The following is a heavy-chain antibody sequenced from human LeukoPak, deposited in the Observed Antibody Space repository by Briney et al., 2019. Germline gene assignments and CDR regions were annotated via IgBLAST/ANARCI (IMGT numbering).Heavy chain of an antibody. CDR2: INPNSGGT. CDR1: GYTFTGYY. D-gene: IGHD3-10*01. CDR3: ARERITMVRGSRRDNWFDP. V-gene: IGHV1-2*04. Sequence: ASVKVSCKASGYTFTGYYMHWVRQAPGQGLEWMGWINPNSGGTNYAQKFQGWVTMTRDTSISTAYMELSRLRSDDTAVYYCARERITMVRGSRRDNWFDPWGQGTLDTVSS. J-gene: IGHJ5*02.